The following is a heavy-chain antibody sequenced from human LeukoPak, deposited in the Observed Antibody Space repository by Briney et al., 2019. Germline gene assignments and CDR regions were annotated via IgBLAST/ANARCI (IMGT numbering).Heavy chain of an antibody. V-gene: IGHV3-23*03. Sequence: GGSLRLSCAASGFTFSSYAMSWVRQAPGKGLDWVPVMYVGGRTFYADSVQGRFTISRDNSKNTLYLQMNSLRVEDTAVYYCAREGHLGKYFDLWGRGTQVTVSS. D-gene: IGHD3-16*01. CDR3: AREGHLGKYFDL. CDR1: GFTFSSYA. CDR2: MYVGGRT. J-gene: IGHJ2*01.